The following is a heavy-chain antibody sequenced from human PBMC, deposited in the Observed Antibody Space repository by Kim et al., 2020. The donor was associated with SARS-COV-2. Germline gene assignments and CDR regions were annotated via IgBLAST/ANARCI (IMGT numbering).Heavy chain of an antibody. CDR2: IYSGGST. CDR1: GFTVSSNY. J-gene: IGHJ3*02. CDR3: ARDRGSRSGYYIKKIDAFDI. D-gene: IGHD3-3*01. V-gene: IGHV3-53*01. Sequence: GGSLRLSCAASGFTVSSNYMSWVRQAPGKGLEWVSVIYSGGSTYYADSVKGRFTISRDNSKNTLYLQMNSLRAEDTAVYYCARDRGSRSGYYIKKIDAFDIWGQGTMVTVSS.